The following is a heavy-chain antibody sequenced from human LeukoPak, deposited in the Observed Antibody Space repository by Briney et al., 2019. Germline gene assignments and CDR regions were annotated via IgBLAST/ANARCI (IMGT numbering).Heavy chain of an antibody. CDR1: GFTFDDYA. J-gene: IGHJ4*02. V-gene: IGHV3-9*01. CDR3: AKGAGYYDSSGYSDLIDY. Sequence: GGSLRLSCAASGFTFDDYAMHWVRQAPGKGLEWVSGISWNSGSIGYADFVKGRFTISRDNAKNSLYLQMNSLRAEDTALYYCAKGAGYYDSSGYSDLIDYWGQGTLVTVSS. D-gene: IGHD3-22*01. CDR2: ISWNSGSI.